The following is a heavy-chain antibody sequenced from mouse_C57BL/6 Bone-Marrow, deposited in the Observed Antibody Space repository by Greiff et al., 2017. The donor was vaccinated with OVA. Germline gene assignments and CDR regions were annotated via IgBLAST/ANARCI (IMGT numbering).Heavy chain of an antibody. V-gene: IGHV5-9*01. CDR1: GFTFSSYT. Sequence: EVKLEESGGGLVKPGGSLKLSCAASGFTFSSYTMSWVRQTPEKRLEWVATISGGGGNTYYPDSVKGRFTISRDNAKNTLYLQMSSLRSEDTALYYCARPIYYDYLYAMDYWGQGTSVTVSS. D-gene: IGHD2-4*01. CDR2: ISGGGGNT. J-gene: IGHJ4*01. CDR3: ARPIYYDYLYAMDY.